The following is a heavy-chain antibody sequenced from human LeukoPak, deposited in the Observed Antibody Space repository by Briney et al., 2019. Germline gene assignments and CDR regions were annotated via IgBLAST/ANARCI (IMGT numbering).Heavy chain of an antibody. CDR1: GYTFTSYD. CDR2: INPNNGDT. CDR3: ARGEYRYGHDY. V-gene: IGHV1-2*02. J-gene: IGHJ4*02. Sequence: ASVKVSCKASGYTFTSYDMHWVRQAPGQGLEWMGWINPNNGDTNYAQKFQGRITMTRDTSINTAHMELSSLRSDDTAVYCCARGEYRYGHDYWGQGTLVTVSS. D-gene: IGHD5-18*01.